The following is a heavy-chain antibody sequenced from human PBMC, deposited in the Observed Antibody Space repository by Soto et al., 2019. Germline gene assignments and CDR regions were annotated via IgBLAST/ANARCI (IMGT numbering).Heavy chain of an antibody. D-gene: IGHD3-3*01. Sequence: ASETLSLTCTVSGGSISSGDYYWSWIRQPPGKGLEWIGYIYYSGSTYYNPSLKSRVTISVDTSKNQFSLKLSSVTAADTAVYYCARGLRFLERLLWFDPWGQGTLVTVSS. CDR2: IYYSGST. V-gene: IGHV4-30-4*01. CDR1: GGSISSGDYY. J-gene: IGHJ5*02. CDR3: ARGLRFLERLLWFDP.